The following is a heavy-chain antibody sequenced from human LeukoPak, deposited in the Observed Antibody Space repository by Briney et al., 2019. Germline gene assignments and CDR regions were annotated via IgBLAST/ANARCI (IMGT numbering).Heavy chain of an antibody. CDR1: GGSISSYY. J-gene: IGHJ5*02. V-gene: IGHV4-59*08. Sequence: NPSETLSLTCTVSGGSISSYYWSWIRQPPGKGLEWIGYIYYSGSTKYNPSLKSRVTISIDTSKTQFSLNLNSVTAADTAVYWCARSPPITMVRGVPNWFDPWGQGTLVTVSS. D-gene: IGHD3-10*01. CDR3: ARSPPITMVRGVPNWFDP. CDR2: IYYSGST.